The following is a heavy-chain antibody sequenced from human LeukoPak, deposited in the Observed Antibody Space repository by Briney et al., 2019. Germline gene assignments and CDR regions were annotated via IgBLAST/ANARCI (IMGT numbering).Heavy chain of an antibody. Sequence: ASVKVSCKASGYTFTSYGIRWVRQAPGQGLEWMGWISAYNGNTNYAQKLQGRVTMTTDTSTSTAYMELRSLRSDDTAVYYCARVLRFLEWTGPQDYWGQGTLVTVSS. J-gene: IGHJ4*02. CDR1: GYTFTSYG. CDR2: ISAYNGNT. CDR3: ARVLRFLEWTGPQDY. V-gene: IGHV1-18*01. D-gene: IGHD3-3*01.